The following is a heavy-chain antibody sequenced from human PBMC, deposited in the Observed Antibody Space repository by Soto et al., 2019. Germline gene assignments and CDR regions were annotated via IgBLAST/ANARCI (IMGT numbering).Heavy chain of an antibody. D-gene: IGHD3-16*01. CDR2: MSPKTGNT. CDR3: SRGSPYWGFAL. J-gene: IGHJ2*01. V-gene: IGHV1-8*01. Sequence: QVQLVQSGAEVKKPGASVKVSCKASGYTFTTYDINWVRQATGQGLEWIGWMSPKTGNTGYAQNFQGRVTLTRNPSISSGYLELSSLTSEDTAVYSCSRGSPYWGFALWGRGTVVPVSS. CDR1: GYTFTTYD.